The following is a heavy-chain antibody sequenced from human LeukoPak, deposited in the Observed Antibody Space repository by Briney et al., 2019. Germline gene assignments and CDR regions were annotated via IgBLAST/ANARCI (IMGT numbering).Heavy chain of an antibody. CDR3: ARGGGWFGEFDYYGMDV. V-gene: IGHV4-34*01. CDR2: INHSGST. D-gene: IGHD3-10*01. J-gene: IGHJ6*04. Sequence: SETLPLTCAVYGGSFSGYYWSWIRQPPGKGLEWIGEINHSGSTNYNPSLKSRVTISVDTSKNQFSLKLSSVTAADTAVYYCARGGGWFGEFDYYGMDVWGKGTTVTVSS. CDR1: GGSFSGYY.